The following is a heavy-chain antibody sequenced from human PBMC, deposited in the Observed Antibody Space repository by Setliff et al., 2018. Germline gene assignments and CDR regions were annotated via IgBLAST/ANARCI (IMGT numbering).Heavy chain of an antibody. J-gene: IGHJ4*02. Sequence: GGSLRLSCAASGFTFSSYSMNWVRQAPGKGLEWVSSISSSSSYIYYADSVKGRFTISRDNSKNTLYLQMNSLRAEDTAVYYCARGTGYSSGWRTGGFDYWGQGTLVTVSS. D-gene: IGHD6-19*01. V-gene: IGHV3-21*01. CDR3: ARGTGYSSGWRTGGFDY. CDR1: GFTFSSYS. CDR2: ISSSSSYI.